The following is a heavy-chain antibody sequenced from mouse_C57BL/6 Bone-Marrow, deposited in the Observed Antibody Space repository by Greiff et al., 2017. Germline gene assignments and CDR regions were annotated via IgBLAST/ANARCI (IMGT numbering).Heavy chain of an antibody. V-gene: IGHV1-55*01. J-gene: IGHJ2*01. CDR1: GYTFTSYW. Sequence: QVQLQQPGAELVKPGASVKMSCKASGYTFTSYWITWVKQRPGQGLEWIGDIYPGSGSTNYNEKFKSKATLTVDTSSSTAYMQLSSLTSEDSAVYYCARRRFYYGSFDYWGQGTTLTVSS. CDR3: ARRRFYYGSFDY. D-gene: IGHD1-1*01. CDR2: IYPGSGST.